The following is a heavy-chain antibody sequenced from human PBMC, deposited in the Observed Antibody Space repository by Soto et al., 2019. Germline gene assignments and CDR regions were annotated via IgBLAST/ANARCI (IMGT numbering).Heavy chain of an antibody. CDR1: VYTFTSYD. Sequence: GXSVKVSCKASVYTFTSYDINWVRQATGQGLEWMGWMNPNSGNTGYAQKFQGRVTMTRNTSISTAYMELSSLRSEDTAVYYCARYCSGGSCEPGYYYGMDVWGQGTTVTVSS. D-gene: IGHD2-15*01. CDR3: ARYCSGGSCEPGYYYGMDV. CDR2: MNPNSGNT. J-gene: IGHJ6*02. V-gene: IGHV1-8*01.